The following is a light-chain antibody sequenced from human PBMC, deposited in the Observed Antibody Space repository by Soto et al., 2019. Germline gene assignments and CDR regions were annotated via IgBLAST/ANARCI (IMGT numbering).Light chain of an antibody. V-gene: IGKV3-15*01. Sequence: IEMTQSPATLSVSPGERATLSCRASQSVSSNLVWYQQKPGQAPRLLIYGASTRVTGIPARFSGSGSGTEFTLTISSLQSEDFAVYYCQQYHNSWTFGQGTQLDI. CDR3: QQYHNSWT. J-gene: IGKJ1*01. CDR2: GAS. CDR1: QSVSSN.